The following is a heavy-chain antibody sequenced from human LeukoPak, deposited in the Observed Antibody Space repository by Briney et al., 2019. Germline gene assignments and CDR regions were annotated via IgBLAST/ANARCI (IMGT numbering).Heavy chain of an antibody. CDR2: INPNSGGT. D-gene: IGHD2-2*01. V-gene: IGHV1-2*02. CDR3: ARVHCSSTSCYGWKNDY. CDR1: GYTFTGYY. J-gene: IGHJ4*02. Sequence: VASVKVSCKASGYTFTGYYMHWVRQAPGQGLEWMGWINPNSGGTNYAQKFQGRVTMTRDTSISTAYMELSRLRSDDTAVYYCARVHCSSTSCYGWKNDYWGQGTLVTVSS.